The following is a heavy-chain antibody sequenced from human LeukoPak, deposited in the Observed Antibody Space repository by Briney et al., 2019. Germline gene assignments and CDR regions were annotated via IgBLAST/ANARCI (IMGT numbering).Heavy chain of an antibody. J-gene: IGHJ5*02. V-gene: IGHV4-34*01. CDR1: GGSINSY. CDR2: INHSGST. Sequence: PSETLSLTCTVSGGSINSYWSWIRPPPGKGLEWIGEINHSGSTNYNPSLKSRVTISVDTSKNQFSLKLSSVTAADTAVYYCARQIDWLNWFDPWGQGTLVTVSS. D-gene: IGHD3-9*01. CDR3: ARQIDWLNWFDP.